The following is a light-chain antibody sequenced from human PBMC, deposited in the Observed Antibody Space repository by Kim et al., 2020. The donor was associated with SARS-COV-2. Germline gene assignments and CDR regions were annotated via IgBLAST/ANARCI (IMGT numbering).Light chain of an antibody. J-gene: IGKJ4*01. Sequence: SASPGDRAPLSCRASQSVSRNFAWYQQKPGQAPRLLIYGASTRATGIPASFSGSGSGTEFTLTISSLQSEDFAVYYCQQYNNWPLTFGGGTKLEI. CDR2: GAS. CDR3: QQYNNWPLT. CDR1: QSVSRN. V-gene: IGKV3-15*01.